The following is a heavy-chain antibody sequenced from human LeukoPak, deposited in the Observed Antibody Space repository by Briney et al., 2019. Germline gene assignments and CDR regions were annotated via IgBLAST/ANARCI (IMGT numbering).Heavy chain of an antibody. D-gene: IGHD3-3*01. CDR1: GFTFSTYG. CDR2: IRYDGSKT. CDR3: AKEEPDFWSGAPDY. Sequence: GGSLRLSCAASGFTFSTYGIHWARQAPGKGLEWVAFIRYDGSKTHYADSVKGRFTISRDNSKNTLYLQMNSLRAEDTAVYYCAKEEPDFWSGAPDYWGQGTLVTVSS. V-gene: IGHV3-30*02. J-gene: IGHJ4*02.